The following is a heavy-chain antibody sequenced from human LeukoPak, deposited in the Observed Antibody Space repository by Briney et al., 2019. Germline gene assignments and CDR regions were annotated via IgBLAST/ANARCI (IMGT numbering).Heavy chain of an antibody. D-gene: IGHD3-22*01. CDR2: IYPSGST. J-gene: IGHJ4*02. CDR3: ARGPKYYYDTSGYQYYFDY. Sequence: PSETLSLTCTVSGGSMSNYYWSWIRQPAGKGLEWIARIYPSGSTNYNPSLKSRVTISVDKSKNQFSLKLNSVTAADTAVYYCARGPKYYYDTSGYQYYFDYWGQGTLVTVSS. CDR1: GGSMSNYY. V-gene: IGHV4-4*07.